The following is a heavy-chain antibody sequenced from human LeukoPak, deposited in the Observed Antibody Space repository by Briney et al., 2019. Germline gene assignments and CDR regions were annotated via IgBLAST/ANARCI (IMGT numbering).Heavy chain of an antibody. CDR3: VEDLGGSWSLDY. CDR1: GFSFSTQS. CDR2: ISGSGSKN. Sequence: GGSLRLSCAASGFSFSTQSMHWARQAPGKGLEWVGFISGSGSKNNYTDSVKGRFTISRDNSKNMLFLQMNSLIPEDTAVYHCVEDLGGSWSLDYWGQGTLVTVSS. J-gene: IGHJ4*02. D-gene: IGHD6-13*01. V-gene: IGHV3-30*04.